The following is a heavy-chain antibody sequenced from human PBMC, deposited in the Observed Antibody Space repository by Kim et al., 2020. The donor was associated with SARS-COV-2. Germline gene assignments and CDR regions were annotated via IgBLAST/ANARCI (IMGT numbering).Heavy chain of an antibody. Sequence: SETLSLTCTVSGGSISSSSYYWVCIRQPPGKGLEWIVSIYYSGSTYYNTSLRSRVTIAADTSKNQFSMKRSAMTASDTAVYYCASQRTRYFYTPYYFDYWGQGTLVTVSS. CDR1: GGSISSSSYY. J-gene: IGHJ4*02. CDR3: ASQRTRYFYTPYYFDY. D-gene: IGHD3-9*01. V-gene: IGHV4-39*01. CDR2: IYYSGST.